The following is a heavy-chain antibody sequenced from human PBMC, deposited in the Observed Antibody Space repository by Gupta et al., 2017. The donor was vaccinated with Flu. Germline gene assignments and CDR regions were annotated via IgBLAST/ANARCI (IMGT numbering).Heavy chain of an antibody. J-gene: IGHJ3*02. Sequence: EVELVESGGGLVQPGGSLRLSCAASVFTFSAYPMHWVRQAPGKGLEYISGIAGDGGSPYHANSVKGRFTISRDNSKNTLYLLMGSLRGEDTAVYYCARDLLRGGAFDIWGQGTTVTVSS. D-gene: IGHD3-16*01. V-gene: IGHV3-64*01. CDR2: IAGDGGSP. CDR1: VFTFSAYP. CDR3: ARDLLRGGAFDI.